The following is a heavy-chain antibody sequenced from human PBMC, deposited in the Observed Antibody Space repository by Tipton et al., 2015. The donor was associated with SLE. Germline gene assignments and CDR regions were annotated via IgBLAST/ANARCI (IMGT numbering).Heavy chain of an antibody. D-gene: IGHD4-11*01. Sequence: LSLTCTVSGGSISGGGYSWSWIRQSPGRGLEWIGSLYQSGSIHYNPSLENRVTISVDRSKNQFSLSLSSVTAADTAVYYCARGGHSNSPNWFDPWGQGTLITVSS. V-gene: IGHV4-30-2*06. CDR1: GGSISGGGYS. CDR3: ARGGHSNSPNWFDP. CDR2: LYQSGSI. J-gene: IGHJ5*02.